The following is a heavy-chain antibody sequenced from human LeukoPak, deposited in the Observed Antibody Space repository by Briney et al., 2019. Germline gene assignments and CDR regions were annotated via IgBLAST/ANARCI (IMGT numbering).Heavy chain of an antibody. D-gene: IGHD4-17*01. CDR3: ARFNGDYVFDYFDY. CDR1: GGSISSSNW. J-gene: IGHJ4*02. CDR2: IYHSGST. V-gene: IGHV4-4*02. Sequence: SGTLSLTCAVSGGSISSSNWWSWVRQPPGKGLEWIGEIYHSGSTNYNPSPKSRVTISVDKSKNQFSLKLSSVTAADTAVYYCARFNGDYVFDYFDYWGQGTLVTVSS.